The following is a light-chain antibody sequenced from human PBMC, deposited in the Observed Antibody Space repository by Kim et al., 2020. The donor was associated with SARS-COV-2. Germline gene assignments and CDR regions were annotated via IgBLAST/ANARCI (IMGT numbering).Light chain of an antibody. CDR1: SGW. CDR3: QQSYDFPRT. J-gene: IGKJ1*01. Sequence: SGWLNWYQQKPGKAPHLLIYRTSILQSEVPPRFSGSASGTDFTLTIDSLQPEDFATYYCQQSYDFPRTFGQGTKVDIK. CDR2: RTS. V-gene: IGKV1-39*01.